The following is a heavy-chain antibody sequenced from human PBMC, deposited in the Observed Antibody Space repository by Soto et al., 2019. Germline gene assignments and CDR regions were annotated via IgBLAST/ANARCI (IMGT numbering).Heavy chain of an antibody. V-gene: IGHV3-23*01. D-gene: IGHD5-12*01. CDR3: SKWDGYGDQ. Sequence: EVQLLESGVCLVQPGGSLRLSFAASGFTFTTNSMTWVRQAPGKGLEWVCGISGGCDSTHYADSVKGRFTISRDNSKNMVYLQMNGLTADDMAVYFCSKWDGYGDQWGQGTLVTVAS. CDR2: ISGGCDST. J-gene: IGHJ5*02. CDR1: GFTFTTNS.